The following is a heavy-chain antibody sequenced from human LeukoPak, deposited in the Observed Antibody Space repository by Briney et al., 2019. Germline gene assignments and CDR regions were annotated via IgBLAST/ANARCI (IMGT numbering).Heavy chain of an antibody. Sequence: SETLSLTCTVSGGSISSSSYYWGWIRQPPGKGLEWIGTIYYSGSTYYNPSLKSRVTISVDTSKNQFSLKLSSVTAADTAVYYCAIQGMLRTLVDYWGQGSLVTVSS. D-gene: IGHD3-10*02. J-gene: IGHJ4*02. CDR3: AIQGMLRTLVDY. V-gene: IGHV4-39*01. CDR1: GGSISSSSYY. CDR2: IYYSGST.